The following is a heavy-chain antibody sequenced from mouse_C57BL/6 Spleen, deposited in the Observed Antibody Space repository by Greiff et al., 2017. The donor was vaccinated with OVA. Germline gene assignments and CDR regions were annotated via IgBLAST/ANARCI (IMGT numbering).Heavy chain of an antibody. CDR2: ISNGGGST. J-gene: IGHJ4*01. Sequence: EVMLVESGGGLVQPGGSLKLSCAASGFTFSDYYMYWVRQTPEKRLEWVAYISNGGGSTYYPDTVKGRFTISRDNAKNTLYLQMSRLKSEDTAMYYCARQIYYYGSSYGGSYAMDYWGQGTSVTVSS. D-gene: IGHD1-1*01. CDR3: ARQIYYYGSSYGGSYAMDY. CDR1: GFTFSDYY. V-gene: IGHV5-12*01.